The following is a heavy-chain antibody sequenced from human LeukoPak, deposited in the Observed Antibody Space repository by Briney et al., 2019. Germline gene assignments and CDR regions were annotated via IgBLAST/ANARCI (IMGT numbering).Heavy chain of an antibody. D-gene: IGHD6-13*01. Sequence: GGSLRLSCAASGFTFSSYAMSWVRQAPGKGLEWVSSISGSGDSTYYADSVKGRFTITRDNSQNTLYLQMTSLRAEDTAVYYYGEGQLVGVLRTHWDYWGQGTLVTVSS. CDR1: GFTFSSYA. V-gene: IGHV3-23*01. CDR3: GEGQLVGVLRTHWDY. CDR2: ISGSGDST. J-gene: IGHJ4*02.